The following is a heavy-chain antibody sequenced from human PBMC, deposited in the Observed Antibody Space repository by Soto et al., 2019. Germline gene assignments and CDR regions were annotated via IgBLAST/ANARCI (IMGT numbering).Heavy chain of an antibody. D-gene: IGHD2-2*01. CDR3: ARDAERGYCSSTSCYHNWFDP. Sequence: GASVKVSCKASGYTFTSYYMHWVRQAPGQGLEWMGIINPSGGSTSYAQKFQGRVTMTRDTSTSTVYMELSSLRSEDTAVYYCARDAERGYCSSTSCYHNWFDPWGQGTLVTVSS. CDR1: GYTFTSYY. CDR2: INPSGGST. J-gene: IGHJ5*02. V-gene: IGHV1-46*03.